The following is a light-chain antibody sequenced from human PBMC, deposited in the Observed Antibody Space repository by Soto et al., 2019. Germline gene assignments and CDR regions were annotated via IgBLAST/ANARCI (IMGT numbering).Light chain of an antibody. CDR3: QHYHNFPRT. CDR1: QSVSSY. Sequence: EIVLTQSPATLSLSPGERATLSCRASQSVSSYLAWYQQKPGQAPRLLIYDASNRAPGVPARFSGSGSGTDFTLAIANLQPEDFGLYYCQHYHNFPRTFGQGTKLEIK. V-gene: IGKV3-11*01. CDR2: DAS. J-gene: IGKJ2*01.